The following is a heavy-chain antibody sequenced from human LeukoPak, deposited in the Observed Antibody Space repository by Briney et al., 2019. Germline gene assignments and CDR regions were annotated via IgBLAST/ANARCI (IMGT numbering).Heavy chain of an antibody. CDR3: ARASIAVAGIGY. J-gene: IGHJ4*02. V-gene: IGHV1-3*01. Sequence: KFQGRVTITRDTSASTAYVELSSLRSEDTAVYYCARASIAVAGIGYWGQGTLVTVSS. D-gene: IGHD6-19*01.